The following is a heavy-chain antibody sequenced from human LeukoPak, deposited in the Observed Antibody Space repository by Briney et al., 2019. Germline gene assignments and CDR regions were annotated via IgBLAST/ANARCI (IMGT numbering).Heavy chain of an antibody. J-gene: IGHJ4*02. V-gene: IGHV1-18*01. Sequence: ASVKVSCKASGYTFTSYGISWVRQAPGQGLEWMGWISAYNGNTNYAQKLQGRVTMTTDTPTSTAYMELRSMRSDDTVVYYCARDSTVTRDFDYWGQGTLVTVSS. CDR2: ISAYNGNT. CDR1: GYTFTSYG. CDR3: ARDSTVTRDFDY. D-gene: IGHD4-17*01.